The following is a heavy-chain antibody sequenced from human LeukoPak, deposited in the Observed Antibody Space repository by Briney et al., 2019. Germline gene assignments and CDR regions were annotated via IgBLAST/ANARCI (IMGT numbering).Heavy chain of an antibody. CDR1: GYTFTGDY. Sequence: ASVKVSCKASGYTFTGDYMHWVRQAPGQGLEWMGWINPSSGGTNYAQKFQGRVTMTRDTSISTAYMELSRLRSDDTAVYYCARDDIVAHYYYYMDVWGKGTTVTVSS. CDR3: ARDDIVAHYYYYMDV. J-gene: IGHJ6*03. CDR2: INPSSGGT. V-gene: IGHV1-2*02. D-gene: IGHD5-12*01.